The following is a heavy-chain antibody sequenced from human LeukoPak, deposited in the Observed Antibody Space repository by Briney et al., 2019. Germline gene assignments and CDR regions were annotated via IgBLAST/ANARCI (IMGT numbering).Heavy chain of an antibody. Sequence: PGGSLRLSCAASGFTFSSYSMNWVRQAPGKGLEWVSSISSSSSYIYYADSVKGRFTISRDNAKNSLYLQMNSLRAEDTAVYYCARALRFLEWSRGAFDIWGQGTMVTVSS. D-gene: IGHD3-3*01. V-gene: IGHV3-21*01. J-gene: IGHJ3*02. CDR2: ISSSSSYI. CDR1: GFTFSSYS. CDR3: ARALRFLEWSRGAFDI.